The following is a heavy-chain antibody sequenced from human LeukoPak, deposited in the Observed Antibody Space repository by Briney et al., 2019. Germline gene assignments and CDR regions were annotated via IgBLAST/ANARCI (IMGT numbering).Heavy chain of an antibody. D-gene: IGHD3-10*01. CDR1: GYTFSSYW. Sequence: GGSLRLSCAASGYTFSSYWMHWVRQVPGQGLVWVSRIDTDERTTDYADSVRGRFTIYRDNVQNTLYLQMNSLTAEDTAVYYCARDVAGARSYWGQGALVSVSS. CDR3: ARDVAGARSY. CDR2: IDTDERTT. V-gene: IGHV3-74*01. J-gene: IGHJ4*02.